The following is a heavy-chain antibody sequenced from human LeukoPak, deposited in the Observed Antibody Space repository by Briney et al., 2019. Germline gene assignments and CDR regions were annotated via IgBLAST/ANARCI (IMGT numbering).Heavy chain of an antibody. V-gene: IGHV3-7*01. Sequence: GGSLRLSCAASGFTFRSYSMSWVRQAPGKGLEWVAKMNEYGGDIFYVDSVKGRFTISRDNAKNSLYLQMDSLRAEDTAVYYCARPRGCSSNRCNNFDYWGQGALVTVSS. J-gene: IGHJ4*02. CDR3: ARPRGCSSNRCNNFDY. CDR1: GFTFRSYS. CDR2: MNEYGGDI. D-gene: IGHD2-2*01.